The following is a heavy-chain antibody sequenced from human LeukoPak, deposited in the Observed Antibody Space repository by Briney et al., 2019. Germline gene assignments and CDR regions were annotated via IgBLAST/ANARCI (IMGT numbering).Heavy chain of an antibody. CDR2: ISSSFSHI. J-gene: IGHJ4*02. Sequence: PGGSLRLSCAASGFPFSIYSMNWVRQAPGKGLEWVSSISSSFSHIYYADSVKGRFTISRDNAKNSLYLHMNSLRAEDTAVYYCARDLVYCSGASCYQRGFDYWGQGSLVTVSP. V-gene: IGHV3-21*01. CDR3: ARDLVYCSGASCYQRGFDY. D-gene: IGHD2-15*01. CDR1: GFPFSIYS.